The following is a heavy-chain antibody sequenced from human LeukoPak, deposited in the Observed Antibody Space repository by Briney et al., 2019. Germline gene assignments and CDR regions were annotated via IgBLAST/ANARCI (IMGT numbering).Heavy chain of an antibody. CDR2: INTNTGNP. CDR1: GYTFTSYA. CDR3: ASSQAGLYYYGMDV. D-gene: IGHD6-13*01. Sequence: GPVKVSCKASGYTFTSYAMNWVRQAPGQGLEWMGWINTNTGNPTYAQGFTGRFVFSLDTSVSTAYLQISSLKAEDTAVYYCASSQAGLYYYGMDVWGQGTTVTVSS. J-gene: IGHJ6*02. V-gene: IGHV7-4-1*02.